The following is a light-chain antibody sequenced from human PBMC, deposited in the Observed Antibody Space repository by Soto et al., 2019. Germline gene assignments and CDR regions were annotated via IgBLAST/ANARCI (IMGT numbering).Light chain of an antibody. V-gene: IGKV3-11*01. J-gene: IGKJ1*01. Sequence: EIVLTQSPATLSLSPGERATLSCRASQSVSSYLAWYQQKPGQAPRLLIYDASNRATGIPARFSGSGSGTDFTLTISSLEPEDFAVYYCQQLATFGQGTKVEIK. CDR2: DAS. CDR3: QQLAT. CDR1: QSVSSY.